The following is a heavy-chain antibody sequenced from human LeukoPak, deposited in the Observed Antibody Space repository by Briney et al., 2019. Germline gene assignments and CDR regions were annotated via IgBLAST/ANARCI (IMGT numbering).Heavy chain of an antibody. Sequence: PGGSLRLSCAASGFAFSSYSMNWVRQAPGKGLEWVSSISSSSYIHYADSVKGRFTISRDNAKNSLYLQMNSLRAEDTAVYYCARDSIQQQLVLEDRGYPYYFEHWGQGTLVTVSS. CDR1: GFAFSSYS. J-gene: IGHJ4*02. CDR3: ARDSIQQQLVLEDRGYPYYFEH. CDR2: ISSSSYI. V-gene: IGHV3-21*01. D-gene: IGHD6-13*01.